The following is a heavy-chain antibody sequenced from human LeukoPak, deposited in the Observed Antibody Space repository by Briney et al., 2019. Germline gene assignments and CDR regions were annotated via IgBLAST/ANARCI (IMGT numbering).Heavy chain of an antibody. CDR1: GGSISSGSYY. V-gene: IGHV4-61*02. CDR3: ARGVSSSWYHRRGNWFDP. J-gene: IGHJ5*02. CDR2: IYTSGST. D-gene: IGHD6-13*01. Sequence: SQTLSLTCTVSGGSISSGSYYWSWIRQPAGKGLEWIGRIYTSGSTNYNPSLKSRVTISVDTSKNQFSLKLSSVTAADTAVYYCARGVSSSWYHRRGNWFDPWGQGTLVTVSS.